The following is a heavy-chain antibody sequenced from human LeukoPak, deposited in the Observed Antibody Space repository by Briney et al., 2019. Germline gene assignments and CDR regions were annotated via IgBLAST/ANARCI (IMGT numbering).Heavy chain of an antibody. CDR2: ISYDGSNK. Sequence: PGRSLRLSCAASGFTFSSYAMPWVRQAPGKGLEWVAVISYDGSNKYYADSVKGRFTISRDNSKNTLYLQMNSLRAEDTAVYYCARLSSSGSYYYFDYWGQGTLVTVSS. CDR1: GFTFSSYA. CDR3: ARLSSSGSYYYFDY. D-gene: IGHD1-26*01. V-gene: IGHV3-30-3*01. J-gene: IGHJ4*02.